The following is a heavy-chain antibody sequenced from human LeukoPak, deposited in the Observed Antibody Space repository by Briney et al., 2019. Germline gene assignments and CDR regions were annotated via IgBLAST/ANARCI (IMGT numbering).Heavy chain of an antibody. V-gene: IGHV4-59*01. Sequence: SETLSLTCTVSGGSISSYYWSWIRQPPGKGLEWIGYIYYSGSTNYNPSLKSRVTISVDTSKNQFSLKLSSVTAADTAVYYCASWFGERDYWGQGTLVTVSS. D-gene: IGHD3-10*01. CDR1: GGSISSYY. J-gene: IGHJ4*02. CDR2: IYYSGST. CDR3: ASWFGERDY.